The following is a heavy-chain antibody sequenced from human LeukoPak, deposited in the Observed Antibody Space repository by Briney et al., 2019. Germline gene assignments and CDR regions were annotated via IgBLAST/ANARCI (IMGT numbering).Heavy chain of an antibody. D-gene: IGHD3-22*01. CDR3: ARAPNYYDSSGYYYWFDP. V-gene: IGHV1-2*02. J-gene: IGHJ5*02. CDR2: INPNSGGT. CDR1: GYTFTGYY. Sequence: ASVKVSCKASGYTFTGYYMHWVRQAPGQGIEWMGWINPNSGGTNYAQKFQGRVTMTRDTSISTAYMELSRLRSDDTAVYYCARAPNYYDSSGYYYWFDPWGQGTLVTVSS.